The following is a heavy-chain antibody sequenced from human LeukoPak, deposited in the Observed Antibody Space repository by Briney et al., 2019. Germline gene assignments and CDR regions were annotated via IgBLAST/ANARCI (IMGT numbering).Heavy chain of an antibody. Sequence: PSETLSLTCAVSGDSISTNHWWSWVRQPPGKGLEWIGYIYYSGSTNYNPSLKSRVTISVDTSKNQFSLKLSSVTAADTAVYYCARVQQWLSWGYYFDYWGQGTLVTVSS. CDR3: ARVQQWLSWGYYFDY. D-gene: IGHD6-19*01. CDR1: GDSISTNHW. CDR2: IYYSGST. V-gene: IGHV4-4*02. J-gene: IGHJ4*02.